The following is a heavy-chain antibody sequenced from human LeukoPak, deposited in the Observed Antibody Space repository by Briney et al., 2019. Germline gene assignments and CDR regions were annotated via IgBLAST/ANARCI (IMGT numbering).Heavy chain of an antibody. V-gene: IGHV3-48*03. CDR1: GFTFSSYE. CDR2: ISSSGSTI. D-gene: IGHD6-13*01. J-gene: IGHJ4*02. Sequence: GGSLRPSCAASGFTFSSYEMNWVRQAPGKGLEWVSYISSSGSTIYYADSVKGRFTISRDNAKNSLYLQMNSLRAEDTAVYYCARHRVGIAADYWGQGTLVTVSS. CDR3: ARHRVGIAADY.